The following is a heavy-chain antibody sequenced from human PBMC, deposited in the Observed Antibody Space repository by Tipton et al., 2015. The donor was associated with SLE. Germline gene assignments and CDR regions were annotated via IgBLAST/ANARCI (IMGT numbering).Heavy chain of an antibody. CDR1: GGSIRSSSYL. D-gene: IGHD1-1*01. CDR3: ARFELDSGGGDY. J-gene: IGHJ4*02. V-gene: IGHV4-39*01. CDR2: IYYSGST. Sequence: TLSLTCTVSGGSIRSSSYLWGWICQPPGKGLEGIGSIYYSGSTHYNPSLKSRVTISVDTSKNQFSLKLSSVTAADTAVYYCARFELDSGGGDYWCQGTLVTVSS.